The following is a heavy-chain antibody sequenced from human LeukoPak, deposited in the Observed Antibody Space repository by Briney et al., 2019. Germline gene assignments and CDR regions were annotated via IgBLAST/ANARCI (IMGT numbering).Heavy chain of an antibody. V-gene: IGHV3-66*01. CDR2: IYSGGST. CDR1: GFTVSSNY. D-gene: IGHD3-10*01. Sequence: PGGSLRLSCTASGFTVSSNYMRWVRQAPGKGLELVSFIYSGGSTYYADSVKGRFTISRDNSKNTLYLQMNSLRAEDTAVYYCARERDYYGSGRPRDYWGQGTLVTVSS. CDR3: ARERDYYGSGRPRDY. J-gene: IGHJ4*02.